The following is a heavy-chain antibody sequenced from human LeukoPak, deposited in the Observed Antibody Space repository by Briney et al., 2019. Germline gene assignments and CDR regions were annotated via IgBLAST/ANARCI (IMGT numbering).Heavy chain of an antibody. CDR2: INGDGITV. CDR1: GFDLSIWR. V-gene: IGHV3-74*01. CDR3: ARPDISVAGLDWHFSL. J-gene: IGHJ2*01. Sequence: GGSLRLSCAASGFDLSIWRMHWVRQVPKKGFMWVSRINGDGITVDYADSVKGRFTISRDNAKNTLYLQMNSLTVDDTAVYYCARPDISVAGLDWHFSLWGRGTPVTVSS. D-gene: IGHD6-19*01.